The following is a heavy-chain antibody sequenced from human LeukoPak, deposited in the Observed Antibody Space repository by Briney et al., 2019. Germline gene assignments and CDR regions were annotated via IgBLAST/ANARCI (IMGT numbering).Heavy chain of an antibody. CDR2: IYHSGTT. Sequence: SETLSLTCTVSAYSISSGFVWGWIRQPPAKGLEWIASIYHSGTTYYNPSFKSRVTMSVDTSTNQFSLRLCSVTAADTAVYYCTRLSHVAGAPKVSWFDPWGQGPLVTVSS. CDR1: AYSISSGFV. D-gene: IGHD1-26*01. J-gene: IGHJ5*02. CDR3: TRLSHVAGAPKVSWFDP. V-gene: IGHV4-38-2*02.